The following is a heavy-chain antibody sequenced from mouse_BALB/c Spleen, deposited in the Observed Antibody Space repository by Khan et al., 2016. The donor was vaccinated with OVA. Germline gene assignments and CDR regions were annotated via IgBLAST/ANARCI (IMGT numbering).Heavy chain of an antibody. CDR1: GYTFTSYW. V-gene: IGHV1S81*02. J-gene: IGHJ2*01. Sequence: VQLQQSGAELVKAGASVKMSCKASGYTFTSYWMHWVKQRLGQGLEWFAETNPTNGRTYYNEKFKSKATLTVDKSSSTAYMLLSGPTFEDDAVYYCARIKKIVATYFDYWGQGTTLTVSS. CDR2: TNPTNGRT. D-gene: IGHD1-1*01. CDR3: ARIKKIVATYFDY.